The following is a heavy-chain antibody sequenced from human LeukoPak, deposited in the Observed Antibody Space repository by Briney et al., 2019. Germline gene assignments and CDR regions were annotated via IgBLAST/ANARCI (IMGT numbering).Heavy chain of an antibody. CDR1: GGSISSYY. Sequence: SEALSLTCTVSGGSISSYYWSWIRQPPGKGLEWIGYIYYSGSTNYNPSLKSRVTISVDTSKNQFSLKLSSVTAADTAVYYCARYSGYDFASFDYWGQGTLVTVSS. CDR2: IYYSGST. V-gene: IGHV4-59*12. D-gene: IGHD5-12*01. CDR3: ARYSGYDFASFDY. J-gene: IGHJ4*02.